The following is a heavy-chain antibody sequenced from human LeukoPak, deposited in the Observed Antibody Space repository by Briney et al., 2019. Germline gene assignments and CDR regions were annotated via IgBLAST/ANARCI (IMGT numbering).Heavy chain of an antibody. V-gene: IGHV4-30-4*07. D-gene: IGHD6-13*01. CDR2: IYYSGTT. CDR1: GGSISSGGYS. CDR3: ARGSSRWLDYYIDV. J-gene: IGHJ6*03. Sequence: TLSLTCAVSGGSISSGGYSWTWIRQPPGKGLECIGHIYYSGTTYYNPSLKSRVTISLDTSKNQFSLRPTSVTAADTAVYYCARGSSRWLDYYIDVWAKGTTVTVSS.